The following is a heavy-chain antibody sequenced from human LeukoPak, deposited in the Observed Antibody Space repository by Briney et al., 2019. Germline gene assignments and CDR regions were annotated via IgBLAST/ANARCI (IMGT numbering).Heavy chain of an antibody. CDR3: AHTGVAAAGTFVGYYYYGMDV. CDR2: IIPIFGTA. CDR1: GGTFSSYA. Sequence: SVKVSCKASGGTFSSYAISWVRQAPGQGLEWMGGIIPIFGTANYAQKFQGGVTITADESTSTAYMELSSLRSEDTAVYYCAHTGVAAAGTFVGYYYYGMDVWGQGTTVTVSS. V-gene: IGHV1-69*13. J-gene: IGHJ6*02. D-gene: IGHD6-13*01.